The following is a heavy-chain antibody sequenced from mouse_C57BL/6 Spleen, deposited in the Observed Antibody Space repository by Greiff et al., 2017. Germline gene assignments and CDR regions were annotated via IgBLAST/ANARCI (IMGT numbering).Heavy chain of an antibody. J-gene: IGHJ3*01. CDR2: IWSGGST. V-gene: IGHV2-2*01. D-gene: IGHD4-1*01. CDR1: GFSLTSYG. CDR3: ARNWANWDDFAY. Sequence: VKLMESGPGLVQPSQSLSITCTVSGFSLTSYGVHWVRQSPGKGLEWLGVIWSGGSTDYNAAFISRLSNSKDNAKSQVFFKMNCLQADDTAIYYCARNWANWDDFAYWGQGTLVTVSA.